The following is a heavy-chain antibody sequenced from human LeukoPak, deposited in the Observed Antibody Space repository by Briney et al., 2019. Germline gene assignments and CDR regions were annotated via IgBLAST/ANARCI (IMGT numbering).Heavy chain of an antibody. Sequence: ASVKVSCKASGYTFTSYGISWVRQAPGQGLEWMGWISAYNGNTNYAQKLQGRVTMTTDTSTSTAYMELRSLRSEDTAVYYCARDPSLRTTADYWGQGTLVTVSS. J-gene: IGHJ4*02. CDR2: ISAYNGNT. CDR1: GYTFTSYG. CDR3: ARDPSLRTTADY. V-gene: IGHV1-18*01. D-gene: IGHD1-1*01.